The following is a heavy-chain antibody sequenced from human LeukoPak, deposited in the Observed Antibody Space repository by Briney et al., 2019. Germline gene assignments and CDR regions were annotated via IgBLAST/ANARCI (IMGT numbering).Heavy chain of an antibody. CDR3: TTEVNY. V-gene: IGHV3-15*01. J-gene: IGHJ4*02. CDR2: IKSKTAGGTT. D-gene: IGHD2-21*01. Sequence: GGSLRLSWAGAGFTFSNAWMSWVRQAPGKGLEWVGRIKSKTAGGTTDYTAPVKGRFTISRDDSENTLYLQMNSLKTEDTALYFCTTEVNYWGQGTLVTVSS. CDR1: GFTFSNAW.